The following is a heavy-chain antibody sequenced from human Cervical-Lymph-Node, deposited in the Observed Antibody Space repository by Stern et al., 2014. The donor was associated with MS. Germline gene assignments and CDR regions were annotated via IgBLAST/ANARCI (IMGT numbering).Heavy chain of an antibody. V-gene: IGHV3-53*04. CDR3: ARERNAVTRAMDV. J-gene: IGHJ6*01. D-gene: IGHD4-17*01. CDR2: LYSGGSS. Sequence: VQLVESGGELVQPGGSLRLSCVASGISVSSDYINWVRQAPEKGLEWVSTLYSGGSSNYADSVKGRFTISRHDSQNTVYLQMNSLRPEDTAVYYCARERNAVTRAMDVWGQGTTVTVSS. CDR1: GISVSSDY.